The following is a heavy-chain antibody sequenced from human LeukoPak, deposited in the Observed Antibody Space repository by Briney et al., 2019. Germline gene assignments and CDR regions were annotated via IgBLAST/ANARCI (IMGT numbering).Heavy chain of an antibody. CDR2: ISGSGGST. D-gene: IGHD2-2*01. V-gene: IGHV3-23*01. CDR1: GFTFSSYA. CDR3: AKGPDCSSTRCYARRFSFAY. Sequence: GGSLRLSCAASGFTFSSYAMSWVRQAPGKGLEWVSAISGSGGSTYYADSVKGRFTISRDNSKNTLYLQMNSLRAEDTAVYYCAKGPDCSSTRCYARRFSFAYWGQGTLVTVSS. J-gene: IGHJ4*02.